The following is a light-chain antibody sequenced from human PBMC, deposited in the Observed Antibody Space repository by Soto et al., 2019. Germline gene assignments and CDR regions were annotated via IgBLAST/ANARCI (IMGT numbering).Light chain of an antibody. V-gene: IGLV2-14*03. J-gene: IGLJ1*01. Sequence: QPASMSDSPGQSITISCIGTSSDIGAFNHVSWHQQHPGKAPKLIIYDVIHRPSGVSSRFSGSKTGNTASLIISGLQAEDEADYYCSSYTSSSSYVFGSGTKLTVL. CDR3: SSYTSSSSYV. CDR1: SSDIGAFNH. CDR2: DVI.